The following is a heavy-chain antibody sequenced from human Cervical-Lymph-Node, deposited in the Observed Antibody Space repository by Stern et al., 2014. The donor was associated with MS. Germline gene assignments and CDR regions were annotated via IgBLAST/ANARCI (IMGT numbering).Heavy chain of an antibody. CDR3: ARGVNAGVDY. V-gene: IGHV1-8*01. Sequence: VQLVQSGAEVKRPGASVKVSCEASGYTFTNYDINWVRQAPGQGLEWMAGMSPKNGNKGFAKTLQGRVTMTRAPSRSTPELRGTSLRSEDTAVYYCARGVNAGVDYWGQGTLVTVSS. J-gene: IGHJ4*02. CDR1: GYTFTNYD. D-gene: IGHD2-21*01. CDR2: MSPKNGNK.